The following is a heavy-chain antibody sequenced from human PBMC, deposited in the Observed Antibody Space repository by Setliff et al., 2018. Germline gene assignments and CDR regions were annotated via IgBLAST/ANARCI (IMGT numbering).Heavy chain of an antibody. Sequence: ASVKVSCKASGYTFSGSYMHWVRQAPGQGLEWMGRINPNSGGTNYAQKFQGRVTMTSYSSISTAYMELSGLRSYDTAVYFCARDQGHGITAAGPDFWGQGTLVTVSS. CDR1: GYTFSGSY. J-gene: IGHJ4*02. CDR2: INPNSGGT. CDR3: ARDQGHGITAAGPDF. D-gene: IGHD6-13*01. V-gene: IGHV1-2*06.